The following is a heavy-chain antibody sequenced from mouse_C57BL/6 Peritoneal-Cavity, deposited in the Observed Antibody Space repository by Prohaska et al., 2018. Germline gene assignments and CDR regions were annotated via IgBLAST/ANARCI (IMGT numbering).Heavy chain of an antibody. Sequence: DVQLLETGGGLVQPGGSRGLYCEVSGFTFSAFWMSWVRQTPGKTLDVICDINSVGIAINYAPSIKDRFSIFRENYKRTLYMKMSNMISENTATYFCMRYGNYWYIYGWGKGTTVTV. J-gene: IGHJ1*03. V-gene: IGHV11-2*01. CDR2: INSVGIAI. CDR1: GFTFSAFW. D-gene: IGHD2-1*01. CDR3: MRYGNYWYIYG.